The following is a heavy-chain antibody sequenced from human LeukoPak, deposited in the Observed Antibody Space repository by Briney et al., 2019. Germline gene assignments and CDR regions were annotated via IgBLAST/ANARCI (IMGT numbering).Heavy chain of an antibody. V-gene: IGHV4-38-2*02. CDR3: ARESAMVRGVIINFFDY. Sequence: PSETLSLTCTVSGYSISSGYYWGWIRQPPGKGLEWIGSIYHSGSTYYNPSLKSRVTISVDTSKNQFSLKLSSVTAADTAVYYCARESAMVRGVIINFFDYWGQGTLVTVSS. CDR1: GYSISSGYY. CDR2: IYHSGST. D-gene: IGHD3-10*01. J-gene: IGHJ4*02.